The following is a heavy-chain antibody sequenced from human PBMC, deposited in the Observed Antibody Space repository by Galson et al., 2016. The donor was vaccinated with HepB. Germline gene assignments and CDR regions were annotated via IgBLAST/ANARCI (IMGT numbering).Heavy chain of an antibody. CDR3: ARGRGVDV. J-gene: IGHJ6*02. CDR2: ISRSGDAT. V-gene: IGHV3-23*01. Sequence: SLRLSCAASGFTFSSYAMDWVRQAPRKGLEWVSAISRSGDATYYADSVKGRFTIFRDNSKDTLYLQMNSLRAEDTAVYYCARGRGVDVWGQGTTVTVSS. CDR1: GFTFSSYA.